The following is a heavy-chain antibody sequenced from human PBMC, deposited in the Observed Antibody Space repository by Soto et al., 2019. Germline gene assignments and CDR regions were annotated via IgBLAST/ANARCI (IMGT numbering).Heavy chain of an antibody. CDR3: AKGSLMVRGVIILDYFDY. CDR1: GFTFDDYA. J-gene: IGHJ4*02. D-gene: IGHD3-10*01. CDR2: ISWNSGSI. V-gene: IGHV3-9*01. Sequence: GGSLRLSCAASGFTFDDYAMHWVRQAPGKGLEWVSGISWNSGSIGYADSVKGRFTISRDNAKNSLYLQMNSLRAEDTALYYCAKGSLMVRGVIILDYFDYWGQGTLVTVSS.